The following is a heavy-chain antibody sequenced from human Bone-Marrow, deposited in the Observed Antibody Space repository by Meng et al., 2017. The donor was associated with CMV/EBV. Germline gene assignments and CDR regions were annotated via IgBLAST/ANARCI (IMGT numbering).Heavy chain of an antibody. CDR2: IIPIFGTE. Sequence: SCKASGGTFSSYAISWVRQDPGQGLEWMGGIIPIFGTENYAQKFQGRVTITTDESTSTAYMELSSLRSEDTAVYYCATMGATTNWFDPWGQGTLVTVSS. CDR1: GGTFSSYA. CDR3: ATMGATTNWFDP. V-gene: IGHV1-69*05. D-gene: IGHD1-26*01. J-gene: IGHJ5*02.